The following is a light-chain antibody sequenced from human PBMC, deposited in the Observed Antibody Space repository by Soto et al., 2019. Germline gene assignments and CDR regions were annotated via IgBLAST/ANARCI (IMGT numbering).Light chain of an antibody. V-gene: IGLV2-14*01. J-gene: IGLJ1*01. Sequence: ALTHPASVSWSPGQSITISCTGTISDVGGYNYVSWYQQHPGKAPKLMIYEVSNRPSGVSNRFSGSRSGNTASLTISGLQAEDEADYYCSSYTTSSTLVFGTGTKVTLL. CDR1: ISDVGGYNY. CDR3: SSYTTSSTLV. CDR2: EVS.